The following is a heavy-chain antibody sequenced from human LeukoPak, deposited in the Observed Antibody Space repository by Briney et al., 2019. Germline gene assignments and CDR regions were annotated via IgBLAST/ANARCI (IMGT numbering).Heavy chain of an antibody. CDR2: IYYSGST. CDR3: ARVGCSGGSCYPHFDY. J-gene: IGHJ4*02. V-gene: IGHV4-31*03. Sequence: PSETLSLTCTVSGGSISSGGYYWSWIRQHPGKGLEWIGYIYYSGSTYYNPSLKSRVTISVDTSKNQFSLKLSSVTAADTAVYYCARVGCSGGSCYPHFDYWGQGTLVTVSS. CDR1: GGSISSGGYY. D-gene: IGHD2-15*01.